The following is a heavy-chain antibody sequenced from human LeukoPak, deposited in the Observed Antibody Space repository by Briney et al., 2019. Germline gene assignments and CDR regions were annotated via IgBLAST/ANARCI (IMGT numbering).Heavy chain of an antibody. D-gene: IGHD3-16*01. CDR3: SRVPRAGLGDYGYSDH. J-gene: IGHJ4*02. V-gene: IGHV3-49*04. CDR2: IRTNTYGGTT. CDR1: GFTFGEYV. Sequence: PGGSLRLSCAGSGFTFGEYVINWVRQAPGKGLERVGLIRTNTYGGTTENAASVEGRFTISRDDSKSIAYLQMNSLKTEDTAVYYCSRVPRAGLGDYGYSDHWGQGTLVTVSS.